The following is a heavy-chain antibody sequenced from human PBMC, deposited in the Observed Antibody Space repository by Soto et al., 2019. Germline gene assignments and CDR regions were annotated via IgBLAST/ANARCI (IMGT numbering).Heavy chain of an antibody. Sequence: QVQLQQWGAGLLKPSETLSLTCAVYGGSFSGYYWTWIRQPPGTGLEWIGEINHSGSTNYNPSLKSRVTIPVDTSKNQLSMKLTSVTAADTAVYYCARDKITVLFDYWGQGTMVTVSS. CDR2: INHSGST. D-gene: IGHD3-10*01. V-gene: IGHV4-34*01. J-gene: IGHJ4*02. CDR3: ARDKITVLFDY. CDR1: GGSFSGYY.